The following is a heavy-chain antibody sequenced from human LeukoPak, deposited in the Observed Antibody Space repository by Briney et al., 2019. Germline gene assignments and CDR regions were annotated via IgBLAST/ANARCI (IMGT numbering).Heavy chain of an antibody. V-gene: IGHV3-7*03. Sequence: PGGSLRLSCAASGFTFSNDWMNWVRRAPGQGLEWVANINQDGSGKYYVDSVKGRFTISRDNAKNSLFLQMNSLRAEDTAVYYCARGLQWVDYWGQGTLVTVSS. CDR1: GFTFSNDW. CDR3: ARGLQWVDY. D-gene: IGHD1-26*01. CDR2: INQDGSGK. J-gene: IGHJ4*02.